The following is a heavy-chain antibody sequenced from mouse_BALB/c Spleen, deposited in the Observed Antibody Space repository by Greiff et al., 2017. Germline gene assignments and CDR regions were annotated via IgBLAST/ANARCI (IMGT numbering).Heavy chain of an antibody. J-gene: IGHJ3*01. D-gene: IGHD2-1*01. CDR1: GFSLTSYG. V-gene: IGHV2-4-1*01. Sequence: VQLVESGPGLVQPSQSLSITCTVSGFSLTSYGVHWVRQSPGKGLEWLGVIWSGGSTDYNAAFISRLSISKDNSKSQVFFKMNSLQADDTAIYYCARKVSYGNYEFAYWGQGTLVTVSA. CDR2: IWSGGST. CDR3: ARKVSYGNYEFAY.